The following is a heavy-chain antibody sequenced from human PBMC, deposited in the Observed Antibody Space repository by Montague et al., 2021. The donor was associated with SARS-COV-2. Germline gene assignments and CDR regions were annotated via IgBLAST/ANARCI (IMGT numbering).Heavy chain of an antibody. J-gene: IGHJ4*02. D-gene: IGHD3-9*01. CDR1: GFTFSSYS. Sequence: LRLSCPASGFTFSSYSMNWVRQAPGKGLEWVSSISSSSSYISYTDSVKGRFTISRDNARNSLYLQMNSLRAEDTAVYYCAGDHFPDILTGYYLYWGQGTLVTVSS. CDR3: AGDHFPDILTGYYLY. V-gene: IGHV3-21*01. CDR2: ISSSSSYI.